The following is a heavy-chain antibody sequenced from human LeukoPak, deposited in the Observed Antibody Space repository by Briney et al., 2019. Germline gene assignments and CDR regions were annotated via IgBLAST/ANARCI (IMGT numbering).Heavy chain of an antibody. CDR3: ARDDYGDTQYYFDY. CDR1: GGSISISSYY. J-gene: IGHJ4*02. D-gene: IGHD4-17*01. Sequence: SETLSLTCTVSGGSISISSYYWGWIRQPPGKGLEWIGSIYYSGSTYYNPSLKSRVTISVDTSKTQFSLKLSSVTAADTAVYYCARDDYGDTQYYFDYWGQGTLVTVSS. CDR2: IYYSGST. V-gene: IGHV4-39*07.